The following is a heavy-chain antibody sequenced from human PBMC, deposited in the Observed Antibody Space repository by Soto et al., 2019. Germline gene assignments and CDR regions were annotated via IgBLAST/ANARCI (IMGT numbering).Heavy chain of an antibody. V-gene: IGHV3-48*02. CDR1: GFTFSGYS. Sequence: EVQLVESGGGLVQPGGSLRLSCAASGFTFSGYSMNWVRQAPGKGLEWVSYISSSSTTIYYADSVKGRFTISRDNAKNSLYLQMNSLRDEDTAVYYCARDQRGRLLQFLEWLIDYWGQGTLVTVSS. CDR2: ISSSSTTI. CDR3: ARDQRGRLLQFLEWLIDY. D-gene: IGHD3-3*01. J-gene: IGHJ4*02.